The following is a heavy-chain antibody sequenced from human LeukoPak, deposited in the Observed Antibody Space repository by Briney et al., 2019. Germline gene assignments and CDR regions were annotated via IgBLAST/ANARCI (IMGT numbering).Heavy chain of an antibody. CDR1: GFTFSSYG. CDR2: ISYDGSNK. Sequence: PGGSQRLSCAASGFTFSSYGMHWVRQAPGKGLEWVAVISYDGSNKYYADSVKGRFTISRDNSKNTLYLQMNSLRAEDTAVYYCAKGGGDYYGFDYWGQGTLVTVSS. J-gene: IGHJ4*02. V-gene: IGHV3-30*18. D-gene: IGHD3-10*01. CDR3: AKGGGDYYGFDY.